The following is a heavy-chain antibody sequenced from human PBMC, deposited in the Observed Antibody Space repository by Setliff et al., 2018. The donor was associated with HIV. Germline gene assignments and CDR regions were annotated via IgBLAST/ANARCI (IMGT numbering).Heavy chain of an antibody. J-gene: IGHJ4*02. CDR1: GGSFSGYY. Sequence: SETLSLTCAVYGGSFSGYYWSWIRQPPGKGLEWIGEINHSGSTNYNPSLKSRVTISVDTSKNQFSLKLSSVTAADTAVYYCARDVYRRGPYDYWGQGTLVTVPQ. CDR2: INHSGST. CDR3: ARDVYRRGPYDY. D-gene: IGHD6-25*01. V-gene: IGHV4-34*01.